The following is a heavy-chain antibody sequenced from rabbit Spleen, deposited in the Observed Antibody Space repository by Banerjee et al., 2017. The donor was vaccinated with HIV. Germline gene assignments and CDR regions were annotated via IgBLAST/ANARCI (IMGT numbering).Heavy chain of an antibody. V-gene: IGHV1S45*01. CDR2: IYGGASSTT. CDR1: GFSFSSNYF. J-gene: IGHJ6*01. Sequence: QEQLEESGGDLVKPGASLTLTCTASGFSFSSNYFMCWVRHAPGKGLEWIACIYGGASSTTYYAAWAKGRFTISKSSSTTVTLQMTSLTAADTATYFCARDGGYSTYFVDKLDLWGPGTLVTVS. D-gene: IGHD7-1*01. CDR3: ARDGGYSTYFVDKLDL.